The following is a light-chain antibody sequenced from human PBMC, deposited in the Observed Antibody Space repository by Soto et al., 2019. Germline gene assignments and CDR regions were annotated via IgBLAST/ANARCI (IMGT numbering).Light chain of an antibody. CDR2: RNN. CDR1: RSNIGSNY. V-gene: IGLV1-47*01. CDR3: TSWDDSLYHVV. J-gene: IGLJ2*01. Sequence: QSVLTQPPSASGTPGQRVTFSCSGGRSNIGSNYVFWYKHFPGTAPKLLIYRNNQRPSGVPDRFSGSKSGTSASLAISGLRSEDEADYYCTSWDDSLYHVVFGGGTKLTVL.